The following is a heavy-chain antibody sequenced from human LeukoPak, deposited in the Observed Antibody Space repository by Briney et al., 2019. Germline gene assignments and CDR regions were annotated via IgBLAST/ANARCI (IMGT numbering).Heavy chain of an antibody. D-gene: IGHD3-22*01. CDR3: ARVITSGYYFFDS. CDR2: INHSGST. Sequence: SETLSLTCAVYGGSFSGYYWSWIRQPPGKGLEWIGEINHSGSTNYNPSLKSRVTISVDTSKNQFSLKLSSVTAADTAVYYCARVITSGYYFFDSWGQGTLVTVSS. V-gene: IGHV4-34*01. CDR1: GGSFSGYY. J-gene: IGHJ4*02.